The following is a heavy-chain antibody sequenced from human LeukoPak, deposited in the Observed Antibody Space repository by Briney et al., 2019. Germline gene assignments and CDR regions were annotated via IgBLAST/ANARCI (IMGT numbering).Heavy chain of an antibody. V-gene: IGHV3-66*02. Sequence: GGSLRLSCAASGFTVSSNYMSWVRQAPGKGLEWVSVIYSGGSTYYADSVKGRFTISRDNSKNTLYLQMNSLRAEDTAVYYCARARYCSGGSCYGIYYFDYWGQGTLVTASS. CDR2: IYSGGST. CDR3: ARARYCSGGSCYGIYYFDY. D-gene: IGHD2-15*01. CDR1: GFTVSSNY. J-gene: IGHJ4*02.